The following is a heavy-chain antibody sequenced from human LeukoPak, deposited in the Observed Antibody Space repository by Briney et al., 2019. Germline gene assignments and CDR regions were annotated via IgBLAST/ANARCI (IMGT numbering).Heavy chain of an antibody. V-gene: IGHV3-23*01. CDR3: AKGLLLWFGEPGGFDY. D-gene: IGHD3-10*01. J-gene: IGHJ4*02. CDR1: GFTFSSYT. CDR2: ISGSGGST. Sequence: GGSLGLSCAASGFTFSSYTMRWVRQAPGKGLEWVSAISGSGGSTCYTDSVKGRFTVSRDNSKNTLYLQMNSLRADDTALYYCAKGLLLWFGEPGGFDYWGQGALVTDSS.